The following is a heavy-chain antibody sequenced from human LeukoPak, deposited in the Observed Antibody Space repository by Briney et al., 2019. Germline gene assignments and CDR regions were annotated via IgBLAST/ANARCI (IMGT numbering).Heavy chain of an antibody. V-gene: IGHV3-23*01. J-gene: IGHJ4*02. D-gene: IGHD2-15*01. CDR1: GFTFSTYW. Sequence: SGGSLRLSCAASGFTFSTYWMSWVRQAPGKGLEWVSAISGSGGSTYYADSVKGRFTISRDNSKNTLYLQMNSLRAEDTAVYYCAKDMYVVVVAATLDYWGQGTLVTVSS. CDR3: AKDMYVVVVAATLDY. CDR2: ISGSGGST.